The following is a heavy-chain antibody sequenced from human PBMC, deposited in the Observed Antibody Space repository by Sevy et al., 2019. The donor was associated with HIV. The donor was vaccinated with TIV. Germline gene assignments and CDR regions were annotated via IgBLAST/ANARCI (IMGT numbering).Heavy chain of an antibody. V-gene: IGHV1-24*01. CDR3: ATDRGGSAAVYYYYGMDV. CDR2: FDPEDGET. Sequence: ASVKVSCKVSGYTLTELSMHWVRQAPGKGLEWMGSFDPEDGETIYAQKFQGRVTMTEDTSTDTAYMELSSLRSEDTAVYYCATDRGGSAAVYYYYGMDVWGQGTTVTVSS. J-gene: IGHJ6*02. D-gene: IGHD2-2*01. CDR1: GYTLTELS.